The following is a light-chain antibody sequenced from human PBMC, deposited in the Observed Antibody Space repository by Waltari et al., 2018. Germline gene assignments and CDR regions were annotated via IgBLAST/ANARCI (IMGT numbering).Light chain of an antibody. CDR1: YPTKF. J-gene: IGLJ2*01. CDR2: GVS. CDR3: TSYAGSDIFLL. Sequence: QSALTQPASVSGSPGQSITVSCRGGYPTKFVSWYQQHPAKPPRLLMYGVSERPSGVSNRFSGSKSGSTASLTISGLQAEDEADYFCTSYAGSDIFLLFGGGTKLTVL. V-gene: IGLV2-14*03.